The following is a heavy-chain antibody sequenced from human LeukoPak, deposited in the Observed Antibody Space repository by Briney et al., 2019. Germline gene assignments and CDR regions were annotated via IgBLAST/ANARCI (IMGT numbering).Heavy chain of an antibody. J-gene: IGHJ5*02. Sequence: PSETLSLTCAVSGGSISSGGYSWNWIRQPPGKGLEWIGYIYHSGSTYYNPSLKSRVTISVDRSKNQFSLKLSSVTAADTAVYYCARGSPTYDFWSGYNNWFDPWGQGTLVTVSS. CDR3: ARGSPTYDFWSGYNNWFDP. V-gene: IGHV4-30-2*01. D-gene: IGHD3-3*01. CDR2: IYHSGST. CDR1: GGSISSGGYS.